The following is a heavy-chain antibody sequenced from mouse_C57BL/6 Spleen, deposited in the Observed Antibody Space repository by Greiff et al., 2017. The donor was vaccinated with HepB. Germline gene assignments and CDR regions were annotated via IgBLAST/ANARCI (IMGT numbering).Heavy chain of an antibody. Sequence: LVESGAELVKPGASVKISCKASGYAFSSYWMNWVKQRPGKGLEWIGQIYPGDGDTNYNGKFKGKATLTADKSSSTAYMQLSSLTSEDSAVYFCARSDDGLFDYWGQGTTLTVSS. V-gene: IGHV1-80*01. CDR2: IYPGDGDT. CDR3: ARSDDGLFDY. CDR1: GYAFSSYW. D-gene: IGHD2-3*01. J-gene: IGHJ2*01.